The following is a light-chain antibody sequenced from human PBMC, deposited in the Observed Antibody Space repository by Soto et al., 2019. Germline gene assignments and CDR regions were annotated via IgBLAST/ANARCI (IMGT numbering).Light chain of an antibody. CDR1: QTISSW. CDR3: QHYNSYSEA. Sequence: DIQMTQSPSTLSGSVGDRVTITCRASQTISSWLAWYQQKPGKAPKLLIYKASTLKSGVPSRFSDSESGREFTLTISRLQPDDFATYYCQHYNSYSEAFGQGTKVELK. V-gene: IGKV1-5*03. CDR2: KAS. J-gene: IGKJ1*01.